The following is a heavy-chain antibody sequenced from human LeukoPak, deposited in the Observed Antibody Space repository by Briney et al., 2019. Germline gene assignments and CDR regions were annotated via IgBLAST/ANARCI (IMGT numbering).Heavy chain of an antibody. CDR1: GYTFNRYA. CDR3: ARHLYGDYFFDY. CDR2: ISAYNGNT. D-gene: IGHD4-17*01. Sequence: ASVKVSCXASGYTFNRYAISWVRQARGQGLEWMGWISAYNGNTNYAQKLQGRVTMTTDTSTTTAYMELRSLRSDDTAVYYCARHLYGDYFFDYWGQGTLVTVSS. V-gene: IGHV1-18*01. J-gene: IGHJ4*02.